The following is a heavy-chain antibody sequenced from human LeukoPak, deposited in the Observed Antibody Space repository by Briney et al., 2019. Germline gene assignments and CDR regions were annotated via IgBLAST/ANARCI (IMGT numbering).Heavy chain of an antibody. V-gene: IGHV3-48*04. CDR2: ISSSSSTK. CDR3: ARDRSLLRYFDWGPFDY. D-gene: IGHD3-9*01. CDR1: GFTFSSYS. J-gene: IGHJ4*02. Sequence: PGGSLRLSCAASGFTFSSYSMNWVRQAPGKGLEWVSYISSSSSTKYYADSVKGRFTISRDNAKNSLYLQMNSLRAEDTAVYYCARDRSLLRYFDWGPFDYWGQGTLVTVSS.